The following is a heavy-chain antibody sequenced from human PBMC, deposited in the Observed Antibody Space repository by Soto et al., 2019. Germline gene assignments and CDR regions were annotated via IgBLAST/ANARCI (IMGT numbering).Heavy chain of an antibody. CDR1: GYTFTSYY. CDR3: TIMALVRGVISRWGAFDI. Sequence: ASVKVSCKASGYTFTSYYMHWVRQAPGQGLEWMGIINPSGGSTSYAQKFQGRVTMTRDTSTSTVYMELSSLRSEDTAVYYCTIMALVRGVISRWGAFDIWGQGTMVNVS. D-gene: IGHD3-10*01. V-gene: IGHV1-46*01. J-gene: IGHJ3*02. CDR2: INPSGGST.